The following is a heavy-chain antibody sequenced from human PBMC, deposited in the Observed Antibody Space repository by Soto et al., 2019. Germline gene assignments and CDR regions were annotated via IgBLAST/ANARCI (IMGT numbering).Heavy chain of an antibody. V-gene: IGHV3-23*01. CDR2: ISGSGGST. CDR1: GFTFSSYA. D-gene: IGHD3-16*02. CDR3: VKRQAFGGVIVTPFDY. J-gene: IGHJ4*02. Sequence: EVQLLESGGGLVQPGGSLRLSCAASGFTFSSYAMSWVRQAPGKGLEWVSAISGSGGSTYYADSVKGRFTISRDNSKNTLYLQMNSLRAEDTAVYYCVKRQAFGGVIVTPFDYWGQGTLVTVSS.